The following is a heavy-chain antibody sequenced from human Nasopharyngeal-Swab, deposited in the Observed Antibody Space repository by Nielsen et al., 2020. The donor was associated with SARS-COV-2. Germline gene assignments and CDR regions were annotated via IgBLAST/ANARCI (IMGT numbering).Heavy chain of an antibody. J-gene: IGHJ3*02. Sequence: GGSLRLSCVASGFTFSNYWMHWVRQAPGKGLVWVSRIKTDGSRTVYADSVRGRFTISRDNANNSLYLQMNSLRADDTAVYYCVRDGALIQLWLLPHALDIWGQGTLVTVSS. CDR2: IKTDGSRT. CDR3: VRDGALIQLWLLPHALDI. D-gene: IGHD5-18*01. V-gene: IGHV3-74*01. CDR1: GFTFSNYW.